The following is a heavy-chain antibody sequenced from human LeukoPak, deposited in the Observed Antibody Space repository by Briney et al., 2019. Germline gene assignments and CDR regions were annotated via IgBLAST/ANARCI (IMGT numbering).Heavy chain of an antibody. CDR3: ARLLGYCSSTSCLRYFQH. CDR2: ISWNSGSI. J-gene: IGHJ1*01. V-gene: IGHV3-9*01. Sequence: GRSLRLSCAASGFTFDDYAMHWVRQAPGKGLEWVSGISWNSGSIGYADSVKGRFTISRDNSKNTLYLQMNSLRAEDTAVYYCARLLGYCSSTSCLRYFQHWGQGTLVTVSS. CDR1: GFTFDDYA. D-gene: IGHD2-2*01.